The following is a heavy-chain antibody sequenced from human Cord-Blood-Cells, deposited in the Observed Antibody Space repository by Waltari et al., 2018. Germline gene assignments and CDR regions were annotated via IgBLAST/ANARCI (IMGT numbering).Heavy chain of an antibody. CDR1: GLTFSSYA. CDR3: AKGWYSSSWYTVDY. V-gene: IGHV3-23*01. J-gene: IGHJ4*02. D-gene: IGHD6-13*01. Sequence: EVQLLESGGGLVQPGGSLRLSCAASGLTFSSYAMSWVRQAAGKGLEWVSAIGGSGGSTYYADAVKGRFTISRDNSKNTLYLQMNSRSAEDTAVYYCAKGWYSSSWYTVDYWGQGTLVTVSS. CDR2: IGGSGGST.